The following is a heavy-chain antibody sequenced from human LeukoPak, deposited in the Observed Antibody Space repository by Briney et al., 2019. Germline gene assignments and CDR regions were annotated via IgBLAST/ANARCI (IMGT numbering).Heavy chain of an antibody. D-gene: IGHD3-10*01. CDR3: ARVGEGELGNWFDP. CDR1: GGSISSGGYY. CDR2: IYHSGST. V-gene: IGHV4-30-2*01. Sequence: SETLSLTCTVSGGSISSGGYYWSWIRQPPGKGLEWIGYIYHSGSTYYNPSLKSRVTISVDRSKNQFSLKLSSVTAADTAVYYCARVGEGELGNWFDPWGQGTLVTVSS. J-gene: IGHJ5*02.